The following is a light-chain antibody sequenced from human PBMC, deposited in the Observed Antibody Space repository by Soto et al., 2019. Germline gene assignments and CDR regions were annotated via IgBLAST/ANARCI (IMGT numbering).Light chain of an antibody. V-gene: IGLV2-14*01. CDR3: GSFSTTASLVV. J-gene: IGLJ2*01. Sequence: QPVLTQPASVSGSPGQSITISCAGTTSDVGRSNSVSWYQQRPGQAPKLLIFEVITRPSGVSNRFSGSKSGSTASLTISGLQTEDEGHYFCGSFSTTASLVVFGGGTKLTVL. CDR1: TSDVGRSNS. CDR2: EVI.